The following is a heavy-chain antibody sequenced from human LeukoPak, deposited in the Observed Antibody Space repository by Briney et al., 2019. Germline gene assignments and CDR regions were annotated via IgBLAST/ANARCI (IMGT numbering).Heavy chain of an antibody. D-gene: IGHD6-13*01. J-gene: IGHJ4*02. CDR2: IIPIFGTA. Sequence: GASVKVSCKASGGTFSSYAISWVRQAPGQGLEWMGGIIPIFGTADYAQKFQGRVTITADESTSTAYMELSSLRSEDTAVYYCARDRNSYSSSWYSYFDYWGQGTLVTVSS. V-gene: IGHV1-69*13. CDR1: GGTFSSYA. CDR3: ARDRNSYSSSWYSYFDY.